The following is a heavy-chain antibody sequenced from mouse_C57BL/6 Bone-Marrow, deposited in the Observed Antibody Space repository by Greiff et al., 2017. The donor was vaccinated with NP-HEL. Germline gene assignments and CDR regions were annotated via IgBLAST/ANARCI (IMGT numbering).Heavy chain of an antibody. CDR2: INPYNGGT. D-gene: IGHD3-2*02. Sequence: SGPVLVKPGASVKMSCKASGYTFTDYYMNWVKQSHGKSLEWIGVINPYNGGTSYNQKFKGKATLTVDKSSSTAYMELNSLTSEDSAVYYCVEPAQAAWFAYWGQGTLVTVSA. CDR3: VEPAQAAWFAY. J-gene: IGHJ3*01. CDR1: GYTFTDYY. V-gene: IGHV1-19*01.